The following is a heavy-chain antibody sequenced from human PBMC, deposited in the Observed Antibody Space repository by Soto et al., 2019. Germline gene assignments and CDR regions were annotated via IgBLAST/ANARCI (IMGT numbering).Heavy chain of an antibody. CDR2: IIPIFGTA. CDR3: ARVRYYGSGSYLVPYNWFDP. Sequence: GASVKVSCKASGGTFSSYAISWVRQAPGQGLEWMGGIIPIFGTANYAQKFQGRVTITADESTSTAYMELSSLRSEDTAVYYCARVRYYGSGSYLVPYNWFDPWGQGTLVTVSS. J-gene: IGHJ5*02. D-gene: IGHD3-10*01. V-gene: IGHV1-69*13. CDR1: GGTFSSYA.